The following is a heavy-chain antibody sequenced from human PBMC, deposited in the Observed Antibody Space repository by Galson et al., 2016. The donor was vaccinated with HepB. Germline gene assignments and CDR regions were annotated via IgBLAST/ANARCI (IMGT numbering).Heavy chain of an antibody. V-gene: IGHV3-23*01. CDR3: VKDAVPYNGVADAFDL. CDR2: IGGTGSPA. J-gene: IGHJ3*01. Sequence: SLRLSCAASGFAFKDFAMNWVRQAPGKGLEWVSHIGGTGSPAYYADSVKGRFTGSRDDSKNTLYLQMNSLRDEDTAIYYCVKDAVPYNGVADAFDLWGQGTVVTVSS. D-gene: IGHD2-8*01. CDR1: GFAFKDFA.